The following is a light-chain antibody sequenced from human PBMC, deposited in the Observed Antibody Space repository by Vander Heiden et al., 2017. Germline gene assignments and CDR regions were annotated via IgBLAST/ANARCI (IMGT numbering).Light chain of an antibody. CDR3: HQYNKWPPDT. CDR1: QSVSST. V-gene: IGKV3-15*01. CDR2: GAS. J-gene: IGKJ3*01. Sequence: EIVMTQSPATLSVSPGERATLSCRASQSVSSTLAWYQQKPGQPPRLLIYGASTRATDIPARFSGSGSGTEFTLTISSLQSEDFALYYCHQYNKWPPDTFGHGTKVDIK.